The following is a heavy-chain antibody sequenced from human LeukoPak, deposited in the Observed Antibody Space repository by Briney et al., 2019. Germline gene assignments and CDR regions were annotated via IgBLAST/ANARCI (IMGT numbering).Heavy chain of an antibody. V-gene: IGHV3-48*01. CDR1: GFIFSDYN. CDR2: IGTTGTKI. Sequence: GGSLRLSCVASGFIFSDYNMNWVRQAPGKGLEWVSYIGTTGTKIYYAESVKGRFTISRDNAKNSLYLQMSSLRAEDTAVYYCAREAFRDSSWYFDSWGQGSLVNVSS. CDR3: AREAFRDSSWYFDS. D-gene: IGHD6-13*01. J-gene: IGHJ4*02.